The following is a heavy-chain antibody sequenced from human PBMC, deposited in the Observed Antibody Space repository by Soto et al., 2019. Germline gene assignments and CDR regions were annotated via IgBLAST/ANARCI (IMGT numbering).Heavy chain of an antibody. V-gene: IGHV4-59*08. CDR1: GGSISSDY. Sequence: QVQLQESGPGLVKPSETLSLTCTVSGGSISSDYWNWIRQAPGKGLEWIGYIYYNGNANYNPSRKSRVTISVDTSKNQCSLKLSSVTAADTAVYYCARYYGSGTYLSWGQGTLVTVSS. D-gene: IGHD3-10*01. CDR3: ARYYGSGTYLS. CDR2: IYYNGNA. J-gene: IGHJ4*02.